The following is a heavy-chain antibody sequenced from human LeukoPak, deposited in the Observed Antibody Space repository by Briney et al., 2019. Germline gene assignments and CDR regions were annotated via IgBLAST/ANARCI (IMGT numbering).Heavy chain of an antibody. J-gene: IGHJ4*02. Sequence: GGSLRLSCAASGFTFSNYWMSWVRQAPGKGLEWVANIKQDESEKYYVDSVKGRFTISRDNAKNSLYLQMNSLRAEDTAVYYCGRDKSYGDATDYWGQGTLATVSS. CDR3: GRDKSYGDATDY. V-gene: IGHV3-7*01. CDR1: GFTFSNYW. D-gene: IGHD4-17*01. CDR2: IKQDESEK.